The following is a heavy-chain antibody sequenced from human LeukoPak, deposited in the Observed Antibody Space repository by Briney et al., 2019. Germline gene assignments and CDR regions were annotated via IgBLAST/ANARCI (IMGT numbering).Heavy chain of an antibody. CDR2: NSGSGGSK. D-gene: IGHD1-26*01. J-gene: IGHJ4*02. CDR1: GFTFSNYA. V-gene: IGHV3-23*01. Sequence: GGSLTLSCAASGFTFSNYAMSWVRQAPGKGLEWVSENSGSGGSKYYADSVKGRFTISRDNSKDTLDLQMNSLRAEDTAVYYCAKHPIVGATGNFDYWGQGTLVTVSS. CDR3: AKHPIVGATGNFDY.